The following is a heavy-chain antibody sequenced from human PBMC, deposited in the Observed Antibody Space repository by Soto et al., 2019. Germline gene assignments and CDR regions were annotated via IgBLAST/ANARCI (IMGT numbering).Heavy chain of an antibody. CDR1: GFTFNNYA. V-gene: IGHV3-23*01. Sequence: EVQLLESGGGLVHPGESLTLFCAASGFTFNNYAMTWVRQAPGKGLEWVSTLTSGGTTHYGDTMKGRFTISRDNSKSTVYLQMNSLRAEDTAVYYCARTDKFNSQSSGWANRFDYWGQGTLVSVSS. CDR3: ARTDKFNSQSSGWANRFDY. J-gene: IGHJ4*02. CDR2: LTSGGTT. D-gene: IGHD6-19*01.